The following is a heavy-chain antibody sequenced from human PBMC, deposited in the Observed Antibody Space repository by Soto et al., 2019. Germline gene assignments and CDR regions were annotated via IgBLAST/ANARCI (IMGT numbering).Heavy chain of an antibody. V-gene: IGHV4-4*02. J-gene: IGHJ4*02. CDR2: IYHSGST. CDR1: GGSISSSNW. D-gene: IGHD3-10*01. CDR3: ARLYMRPNLGSEREYYLAY. Sequence: QVQLQESGPGLVKPSGTLSLTCAVSGGSISSSNWWSWVRQPPGKGLEWIGEIYHSGSTNYPPSLESRANLSVDKTKNQSSLELGPVTAANTAVYYCARLYMRPNLGSEREYYLAYWGQRTVVTVSS.